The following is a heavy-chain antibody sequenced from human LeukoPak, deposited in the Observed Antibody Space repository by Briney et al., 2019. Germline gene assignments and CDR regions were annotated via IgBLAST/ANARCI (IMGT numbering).Heavy chain of an antibody. CDR1: GYTFTSYY. CDR3: ARARSSVTTVTTPGY. V-gene: IGHV1-46*01. D-gene: IGHD4-17*01. J-gene: IGHJ4*02. Sequence: ASVKVSCKASGYTFTSYYMHWVRQAPGQGPEWMGIINPSGGSTNYAQKFQGRVTMTKDTSTSTVYMELSSLRSEDTAVYYCARARSSVTTVTTPGYWGQGTLVTVSS. CDR2: INPSGGST.